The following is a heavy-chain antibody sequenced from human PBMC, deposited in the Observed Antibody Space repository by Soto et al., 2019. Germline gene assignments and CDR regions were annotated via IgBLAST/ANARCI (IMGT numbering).Heavy chain of an antibody. CDR1: GFTFSNYA. V-gene: IGHV3-23*01. J-gene: IGHJ1*01. D-gene: IGHD6-19*01. CDR3: AKDSPYKAVAGDFEN. Sequence: EVQLSESGGALVQPGGSLRLSCAGSGFTFSNYAMSWVRQAPGKGLEWVSAITGDGGSTLYAESVKGRFTISRDDSRRTLSLQMKNLRDEDTSVYYCAKDSPYKAVAGDFENWGQGTRVTVSS. CDR2: ITGDGGST.